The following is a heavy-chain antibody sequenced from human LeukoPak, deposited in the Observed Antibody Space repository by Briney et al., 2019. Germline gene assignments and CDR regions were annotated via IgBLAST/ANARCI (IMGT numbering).Heavy chain of an antibody. CDR1: GYTITSYW. V-gene: IGHV5-51*01. CDR2: IFPGDSDT. D-gene: IGHD1-14*01. CDR3: ARQAGSGA. J-gene: IGHJ5*02. Sequence: GESLKISCKGSGYTITSYWIACVRQMPGKGLEWMGIIFPGDSDTRYNPSFEGHVTISADTSISTAYLQWRSLRVSDTAMYYCARQAGSGAWGQGTLVTVSS.